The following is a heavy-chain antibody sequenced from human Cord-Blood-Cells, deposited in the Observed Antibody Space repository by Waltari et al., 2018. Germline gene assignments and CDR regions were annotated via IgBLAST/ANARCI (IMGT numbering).Heavy chain of an antibody. Sequence: LQLPESGPGLVKPSETLSLTCTVSGGSISSSSYYCGWIRQPPGKGLEWIGSIYYSGSTYYNPSLKSRVTISVDTSKNQFSLKLSSVTAADTAVYYCARWGFGELFDYWGQGTLVTVSS. V-gene: IGHV4-39*01. CDR2: IYYSGST. D-gene: IGHD3-10*01. CDR3: ARWGFGELFDY. CDR1: GGSISSSSYY. J-gene: IGHJ4*02.